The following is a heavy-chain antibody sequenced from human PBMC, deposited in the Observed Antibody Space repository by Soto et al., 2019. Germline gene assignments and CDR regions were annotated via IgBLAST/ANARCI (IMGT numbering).Heavy chain of an antibody. CDR2: IYNSGST. J-gene: IGHJ6*02. CDR3: TRGFGAGMDV. D-gene: IGHD3-10*01. Sequence: ETLSLTCTVSGASLSGRYWNWVRQPPGQGLEWIGNIYNSGSTKYNSSLKSRVIISLDTSKNQVSLSLNSVTATDTAVYYCTRGFGAGMDVWDQGTTVTVSS. V-gene: IGHV4-59*11. CDR1: GASLSGRY.